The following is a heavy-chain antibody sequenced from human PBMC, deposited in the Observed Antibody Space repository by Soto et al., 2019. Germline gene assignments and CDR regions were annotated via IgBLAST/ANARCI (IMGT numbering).Heavy chain of an antibody. Sequence: SETLSLTCAVSGVSINNNNWWNCVRQPPGKGLEWIGEIYPDGSTHYTPSLRSRVTMSVDKSKNQFFLRLSSVTAADTAIYYCARGYSSRWYYFDYWGQGILVTVPQ. V-gene: IGHV4-4*02. D-gene: IGHD6-13*01. J-gene: IGHJ4*02. CDR3: ARGYSSRWYYFDY. CDR2: IYPDGST. CDR1: GVSINNNNW.